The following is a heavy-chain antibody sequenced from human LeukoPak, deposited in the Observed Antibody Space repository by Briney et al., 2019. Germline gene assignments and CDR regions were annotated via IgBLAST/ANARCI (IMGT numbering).Heavy chain of an antibody. CDR2: IIPIFGTA. J-gene: IGHJ5*02. V-gene: IGHV1-69*05. D-gene: IGHD6-19*01. CDR3: AAESVAGTGGWFDP. CDR1: GGTFSSYA. Sequence: GSSVKVSCKASGGTFSSYAISWVRQAPGQGLEWMGGIIPIFGTANYAQKFQGRVTITTDESTSTAYMELSSLRSEGTAVYYCAAESVAGTGGWFDPWGQGTLVTVSS.